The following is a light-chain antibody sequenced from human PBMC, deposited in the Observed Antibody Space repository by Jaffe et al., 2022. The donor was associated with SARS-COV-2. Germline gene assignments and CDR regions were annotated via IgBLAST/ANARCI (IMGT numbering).Light chain of an antibody. Sequence: QSALTQPRSVTGSPGQSVTISCTGTSSDIGGYNSVSWYQQHPGKAPKVMIFDVTKRPSGVPDRFSGSKSGNTASLTISGLQGEDEADYYCCSYTGRYTYVFGTGTKVTVL. CDR2: DVT. CDR1: SSDIGGYNS. J-gene: IGLJ1*01. CDR3: CSYTGRYTYV. V-gene: IGLV2-11*01.